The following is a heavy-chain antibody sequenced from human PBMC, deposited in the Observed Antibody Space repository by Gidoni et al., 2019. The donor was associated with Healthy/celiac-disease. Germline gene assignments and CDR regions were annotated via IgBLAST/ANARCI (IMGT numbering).Heavy chain of an antibody. CDR3: TRSPYYYDSSYQPTWYFDL. CDR1: GFTFGDYA. CDR2: IRSKAYGGTT. D-gene: IGHD3-22*01. J-gene: IGHJ2*01. Sequence: EVQLVESGGGLVQPGRSLRLSCTASGFTFGDYAMSWVRQAPGKGLEWVGFIRSKAYGGTTEYAASVKGRFTISRDDSKSIAYLQMNSLKTEDTAVYYCTRSPYYYDSSYQPTWYFDLWGRGTLVTVSS. V-gene: IGHV3-49*04.